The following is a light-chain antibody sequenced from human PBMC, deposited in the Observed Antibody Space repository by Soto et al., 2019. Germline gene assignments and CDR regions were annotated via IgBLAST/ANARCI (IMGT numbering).Light chain of an antibody. CDR1: RNINRK. V-gene: IGKV3-15*01. CDR2: GAS. CDR3: QQYYDYPPLI. J-gene: IGKJ4*01. Sequence: EIVMTQSPATLSVSPGERATLSCRASRNINRKLAWYQQKPGQAPRLLISGASTRATGVPARFSGSGSGTEFTLTISSLQSEDFAVYYCQQYYDYPPLIFGGGTKVKIK.